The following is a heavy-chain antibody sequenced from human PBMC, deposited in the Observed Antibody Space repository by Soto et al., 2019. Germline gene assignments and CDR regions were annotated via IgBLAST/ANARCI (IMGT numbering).Heavy chain of an antibody. CDR1: GFTVSSNY. CDR2: IYSGGGT. Sequence: EVQLVESGGGLVQPGGSLRLSCAASGFTVSSNYMNWVRQAPGKGLEWVSVIYSGGGTYYADSVKGRFSISRDSSKNMLYLQMNSLRAEDTAVYYCARWRAVVTPFFDSWGQGTLVNVSS. D-gene: IGHD2-21*02. V-gene: IGHV3-66*01. CDR3: ARWRAVVTPFFDS. J-gene: IGHJ4*02.